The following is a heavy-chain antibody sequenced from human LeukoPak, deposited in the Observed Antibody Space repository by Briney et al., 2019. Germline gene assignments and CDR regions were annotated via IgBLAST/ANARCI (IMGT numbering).Heavy chain of an antibody. CDR3: ARLLYDRSGYYYFDY. D-gene: IGHD3-22*01. J-gene: IGHJ4*02. CDR2: IYYSGST. Sequence: SETLPLTCIVSGGSIRNNGYYWGWIRQPPGKGLEWIGSIYYSGSTYDNPSLKSRATISVDTSRNQFSLRLRSVTAADTAVYYCARLLYDRSGYYYFDYWGQGTLVTVSS. CDR1: GGSIRNNGYY. V-gene: IGHV4-39*01.